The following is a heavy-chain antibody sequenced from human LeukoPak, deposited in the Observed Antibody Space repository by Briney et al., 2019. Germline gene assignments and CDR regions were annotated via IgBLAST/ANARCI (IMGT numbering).Heavy chain of an antibody. CDR1: GYTFTDYY. V-gene: IGHV1-2*02. CDR3: ARDWGSIKVITDY. Sequence: ASVKVSRKPSGYTFTDYYMHWVRQAPGQGLEWMGWINPHSGGTKYAQKFQGRVTMTTDTSTSTAYMELRSLRSDDTAVYYCARDWGSIKVITDYWGQGTLVSVSS. CDR2: INPHSGGT. J-gene: IGHJ4*02. D-gene: IGHD3-16*01.